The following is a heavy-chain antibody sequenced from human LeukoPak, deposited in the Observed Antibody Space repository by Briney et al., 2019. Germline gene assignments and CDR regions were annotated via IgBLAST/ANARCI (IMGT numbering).Heavy chain of an antibody. Sequence: GGSLRLSCAASGLTVSSNYMSWVRQTPEKGLEWVSILYSGGSAYYPDSLNGRFTISRDNSKNTLYPQMNSLRAEDTAVCYCARDRDVWGSYRFDFWGQGTLVTVSS. CDR3: ARDRDVWGSYRFDF. CDR2: LYSGGSA. D-gene: IGHD3-16*02. J-gene: IGHJ4*02. V-gene: IGHV3-66*01. CDR1: GLTVSSNY.